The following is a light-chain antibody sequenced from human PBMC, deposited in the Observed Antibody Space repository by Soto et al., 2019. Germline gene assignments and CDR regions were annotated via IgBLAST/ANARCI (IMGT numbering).Light chain of an antibody. Sequence: EIVMTQSPASLSVSPGDGASLSCWASQSVASNVAWYQQKPGQGPRLLIHGASTRAAGVPARFSGSGSGTDFTLTISSLQSEHFAVYFCQQYHNWPPQYTFGQGTELQIK. CDR2: GAS. V-gene: IGKV3-15*01. CDR1: QSVASN. J-gene: IGKJ2*01. CDR3: QQYHNWPPQYT.